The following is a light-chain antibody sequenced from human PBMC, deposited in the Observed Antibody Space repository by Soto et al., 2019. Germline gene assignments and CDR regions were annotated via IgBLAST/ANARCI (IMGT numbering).Light chain of an antibody. J-gene: IGLJ2*01. CDR2: NVN. CDR3: CSYAANFLV. V-gene: IGLV2-11*01. Sequence: QSVLTQPRSVSGSPGQSVAISCTGTSSDVGDYSFVSWYQQHPGKAPKLMINNVNKRPSRVPDRLSGYKSGNKASLINSGLQTDDEADYYCCSYAANFLVLGGGTKVTVL. CDR1: SSDVGDYSF.